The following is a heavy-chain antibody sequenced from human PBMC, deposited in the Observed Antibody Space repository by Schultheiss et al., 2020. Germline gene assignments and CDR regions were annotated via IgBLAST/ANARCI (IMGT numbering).Heavy chain of an antibody. J-gene: IGHJ4*02. V-gene: IGHV4-4*07. CDR1: GGSFSGYY. D-gene: IGHD3-16*01. CDR3: AKDDNGGALPG. CDR2: IFTSGST. Sequence: SETLSLTCAVYGGSFSGYYWSWIRQSAGKGLEWIGRIFTSGSTYYNPSLKSRVAISVDTSKNQFSLKLSSVTAADTAVYYCAKDDNGGALPGWGQGTLVTVSS.